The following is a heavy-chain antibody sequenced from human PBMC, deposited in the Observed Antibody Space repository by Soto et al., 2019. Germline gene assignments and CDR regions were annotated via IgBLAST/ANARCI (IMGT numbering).Heavy chain of an antibody. CDR2: IYWVDDK. D-gene: IGHD2-21*02. Sequence: QITLKESGPTLVKPTQTLTLTCTFSGFSLSTGGVGVGWIRQPPGKALEWLALIYWVDDKRYSPSLKSRLTITKDTSNNQVVLTMSNMDPVDTATYYCAHSRCGGDCLQSYSSHYYYGMDVWGQGTTVTVSS. J-gene: IGHJ6*02. CDR3: AHSRCGGDCLQSYSSHYYYGMDV. V-gene: IGHV2-5*02. CDR1: GFSLSTGGVG.